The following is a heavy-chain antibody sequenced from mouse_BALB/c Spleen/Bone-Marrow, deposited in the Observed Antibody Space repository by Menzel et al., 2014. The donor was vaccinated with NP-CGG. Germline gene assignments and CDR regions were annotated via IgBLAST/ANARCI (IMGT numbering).Heavy chain of an antibody. CDR1: GYTFTSYY. CDR3: TSFAY. Sequence: VQGVESGAELVKPGASVKLSCKASGYTFTSYYMYWVKQRPGQGLEWIGEINPSNGGTNFNEKFKSKATLTVDKSSSTAYMQLSSLTSEDSAVYYCTSFAYWGQGTLVTVSA. CDR2: INPSNGGT. V-gene: IGHV1S81*02. J-gene: IGHJ3*01.